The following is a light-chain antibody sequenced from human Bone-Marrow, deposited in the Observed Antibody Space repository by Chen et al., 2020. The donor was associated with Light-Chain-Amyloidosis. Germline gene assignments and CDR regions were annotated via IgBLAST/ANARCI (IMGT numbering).Light chain of an antibody. CDR3: QSYQGSSQGV. CDR1: SGSIATNY. V-gene: IGLV6-57*01. Sequence: NFMLTQPHSVSESPGKTVLISCTRSSGSIATNYVQWYQQRPGSSPTAVIYEDDQRPSGVPDRFSGSIDRSSNSASLTISGLKTEDEADYCCQSYQGSSQGVFGGGTKLTVL. CDR2: EDD. J-gene: IGLJ3*02.